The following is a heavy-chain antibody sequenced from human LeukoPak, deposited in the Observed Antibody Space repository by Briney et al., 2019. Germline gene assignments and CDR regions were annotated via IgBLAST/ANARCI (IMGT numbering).Heavy chain of an antibody. CDR3: ARSYGMDV. CDR2: ISYDGNNK. J-gene: IGHJ6*02. CDR1: GFTFSSYG. V-gene: IGHV3-30*03. Sequence: GGSLRLSCAASGFTFSSYGMHWVRQAPGKGLEWVAVISYDGNNKYYVDSVKGRFTISRDNAKNSLYLQMNSLRAEDTAVYYCARSYGMDVWGQGTTVTVSS.